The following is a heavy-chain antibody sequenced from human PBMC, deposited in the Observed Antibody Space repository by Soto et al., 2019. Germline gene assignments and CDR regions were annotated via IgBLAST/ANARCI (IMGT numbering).Heavy chain of an antibody. CDR2: ISAYNGNT. CDR1: GYTFTSYG. V-gene: IGHV1-18*01. Sequence: QVQLVQSGAEVKKPGASVTVSCTASGYTFTSYGVSLVRQAPGQGLEWMGWISAYNGNTNYALKLQGRVTMTTDTSPRTAYMELSSLRSDATAVYYCARLGGYYYSYGMDVCGQGTTVTVSS. CDR3: ARLGGYYYSYGMDV. J-gene: IGHJ6*02. D-gene: IGHD3-16*01.